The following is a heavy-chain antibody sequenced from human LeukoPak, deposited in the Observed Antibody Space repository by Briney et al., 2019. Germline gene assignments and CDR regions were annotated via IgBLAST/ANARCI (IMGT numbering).Heavy chain of an antibody. V-gene: IGHV3-21*01. CDR2: ISSSSSYI. Sequence: GGSLRLSCAASGFTFSSYSMNWVRQAPGKGLEWVSSISSSSSYIYYADSVKGRFTISRDNSKNTLYLQMNSLRAEDTAVYYCAKDSGAVADSQHWGQGTLVTVSS. CDR1: GFTFSSYS. CDR3: AKDSGAVADSQH. D-gene: IGHD6-19*01. J-gene: IGHJ1*01.